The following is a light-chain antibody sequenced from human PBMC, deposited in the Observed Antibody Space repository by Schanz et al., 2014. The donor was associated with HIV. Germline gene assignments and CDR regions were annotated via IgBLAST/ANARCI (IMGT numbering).Light chain of an antibody. CDR2: GAS. V-gene: IGKV3-20*01. Sequence: IVLTQSPGSLSLSPGDRATLSCRASQSLTTNYLAWYQQKLGQAPRLLIYGASSRATGIPDRFSGSGSGTDFTLTISRLEPKDFATYYCQHYDISRGTFGGGTRVEIK. CDR3: QHYDISRGT. J-gene: IGKJ4*01. CDR1: QSLTTNY.